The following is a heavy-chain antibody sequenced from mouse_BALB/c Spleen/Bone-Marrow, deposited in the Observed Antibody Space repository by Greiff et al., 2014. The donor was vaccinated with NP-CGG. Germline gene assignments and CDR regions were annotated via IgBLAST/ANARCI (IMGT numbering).Heavy chain of an antibody. CDR1: GYTFTSSW. CDR3: ERELGRGYYFDY. J-gene: IGHJ2*01. CDR2: IHPNSGNT. Sequence: QVQLQQSGSVLVRPGASVKPSCKASGYTFTSSWMHWAKQRPGQGLEWIGEIHPNSGNTNYNEKFKGKATMTVDTSSSTAYVNLSSLTSEDSAVYYYERELGRGYYFDYWGQGTTLTVSS. D-gene: IGHD4-1*01. V-gene: IGHV1S130*01.